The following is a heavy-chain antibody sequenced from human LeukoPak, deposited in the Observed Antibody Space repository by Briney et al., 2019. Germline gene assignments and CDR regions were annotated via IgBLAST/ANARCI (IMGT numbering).Heavy chain of an antibody. Sequence: GGSLRLSCADSGFTFSSYWMSWVRQAPGKGLEWVANIKQDGSEKYYVDSVKGRFTISRDNAKNSLYLQMNSLRAEDTAVYYCATYGDYGGFDYWGQGTLVTVSS. D-gene: IGHD4-17*01. CDR3: ATYGDYGGFDY. J-gene: IGHJ4*02. CDR1: GFTFSSYW. V-gene: IGHV3-7*03. CDR2: IKQDGSEK.